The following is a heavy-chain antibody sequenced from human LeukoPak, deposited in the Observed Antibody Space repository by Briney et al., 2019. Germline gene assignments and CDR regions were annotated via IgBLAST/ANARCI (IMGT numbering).Heavy chain of an antibody. J-gene: IGHJ4*02. V-gene: IGHV4-31*03. D-gene: IGHD3-9*01. CDR1: GGSISSGGYY. CDR2: IYYSGST. CDR3: ARGNGYFDWLLSEVYFYY. Sequence: PSETLSLTCTVSGGSISSGGYYWSWIRQHPGKGLEWIGYIYYSGSTYYNPSLKSRVTISVDTSKNQFSLKLSSVTAADTAVYYCARGNGYFDWLLSEVYFYYWGQGTLVTVSS.